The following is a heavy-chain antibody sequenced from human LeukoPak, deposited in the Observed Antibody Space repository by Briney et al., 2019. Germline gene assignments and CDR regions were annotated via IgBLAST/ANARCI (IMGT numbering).Heavy chain of an antibody. Sequence: ASVKVSCKASGYTFTGYYMHRVRQAPGQGLEWMGWINPNSGGTNYAQKFQGRVTMTRDTSISTAYMELCRLRSDDTAVYYCAREGVGAIDAFDIWGQGTMVTVSS. CDR3: AREGVGAIDAFDI. CDR1: GYTFTGYY. D-gene: IGHD1-26*01. V-gene: IGHV1-2*02. J-gene: IGHJ3*02. CDR2: INPNSGGT.